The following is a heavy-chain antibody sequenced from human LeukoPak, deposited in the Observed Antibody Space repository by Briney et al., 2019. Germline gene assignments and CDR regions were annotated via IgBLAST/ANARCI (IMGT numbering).Heavy chain of an antibody. Sequence: SETLSLTCTVSGGSIDSRSYYWDWIRQAPGKGLEWIGTIYHSGSTEYNPSLKSRVAIFVDTSKNQFSLILHSVAAAGTAVYYCARRSEFDNTHYHYFDYWGQGALVTVSS. CDR2: IYHSGST. D-gene: IGHD2-15*01. V-gene: IGHV4-39*01. CDR3: ARRSEFDNTHYHYFDY. J-gene: IGHJ4*02. CDR1: GGSIDSRSYY.